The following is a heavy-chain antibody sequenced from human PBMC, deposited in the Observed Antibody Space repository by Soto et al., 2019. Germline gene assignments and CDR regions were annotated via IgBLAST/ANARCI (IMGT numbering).Heavy chain of an antibody. V-gene: IGHV1-58*01. CDR1: GFTFTSSA. D-gene: IGHD3-22*01. J-gene: IGHJ4*02. Sequence: ASVKVSCKASGFTFTSSAVQWVRQARGQRLEWIGWIVVGSGNTNYAQKFQERVTITRDMSTSTAYMELSSLRSEDTAVYYCAAAPDYYDSSGYYLYWGQGTLVTVSS. CDR3: AAAPDYYDSSGYYLY. CDR2: IVVGSGNT.